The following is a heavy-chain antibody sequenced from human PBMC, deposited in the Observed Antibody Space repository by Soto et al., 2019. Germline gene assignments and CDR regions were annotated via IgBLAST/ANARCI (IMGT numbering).Heavy chain of an antibody. V-gene: IGHV3-30-3*01. J-gene: IGHJ4*02. CDR1: GFTLSSYS. CDR3: AGLAYYFDF. CDR2: ISSDGAKT. Sequence: QRQLVECGGGVVQPGRSLRLTCAASGFTLSSYSIHWVRQAPGKGLQWVALISSDGAKTHYADSVRGRFTISRDNSKNLVSLQMSSLRDEDTAVYFCAGLAYYFDFWVQGTLVTVSS.